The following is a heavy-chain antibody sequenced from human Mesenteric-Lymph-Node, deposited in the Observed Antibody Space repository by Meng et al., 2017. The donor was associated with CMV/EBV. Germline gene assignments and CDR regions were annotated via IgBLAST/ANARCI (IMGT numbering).Heavy chain of an antibody. CDR3: ARDAKSSWYRKAFDY. V-gene: IGHV1-69*10. CDR2: IIPIPGIT. J-gene: IGHJ4*02. CDR1: GGTFSSHA. Sequence: SVKVSCKASGGTFSSHAISWVRQAPGQGLEWMGGIIPIPGITNYGQKFQGRVTITADKSTSTAYMELSSLRSEDTAVYYCARDAKSSWYRKAFDYWGQGTLVTVSS. D-gene: IGHD6-13*01.